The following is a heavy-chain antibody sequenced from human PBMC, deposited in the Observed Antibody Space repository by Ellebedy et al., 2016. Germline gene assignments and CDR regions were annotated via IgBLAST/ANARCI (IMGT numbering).Heavy chain of an antibody. Sequence: SVKVSCXASGGTFSSYDISWVRQAPGQGLEWMGGIIPIFGTANYAQKFQGRVTITADESTSTAYMELSSLRPEDKAVYYCARDAGANFDYWGQGTLVTVSS. D-gene: IGHD2-8*02. V-gene: IGHV1-69*13. J-gene: IGHJ4*02. CDR3: ARDAGANFDY. CDR1: GGTFSSYD. CDR2: IIPIFGTA.